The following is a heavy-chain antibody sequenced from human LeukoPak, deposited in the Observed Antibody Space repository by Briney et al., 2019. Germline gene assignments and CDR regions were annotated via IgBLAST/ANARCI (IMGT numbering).Heavy chain of an antibody. Sequence: PSGTLSLTCAVSGGSISSSNWWSWVRQPPGKGLEWIGEIYHSGSTNYNPSLKTRVTISVDKSKNQFSLKLSSVTAADTAVYYCARVPAVAGTYGMDVWGKGTTVTVSS. CDR1: GGSISSSNW. D-gene: IGHD6-19*01. CDR3: ARVPAVAGTYGMDV. CDR2: IYHSGST. V-gene: IGHV4-4*02. J-gene: IGHJ6*04.